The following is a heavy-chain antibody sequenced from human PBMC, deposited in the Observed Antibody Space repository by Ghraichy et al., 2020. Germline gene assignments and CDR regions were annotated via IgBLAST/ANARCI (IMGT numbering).Heavy chain of an antibody. J-gene: IGHJ4*02. D-gene: IGHD3-10*01. CDR1: GGSFSGYY. V-gene: IGHV4-34*01. Sequence: SETLSLTCAVYGGSFSGYYWSWIRQPPGKGLEWIGEINHSGSTNYNPSLKSRVTISVDTSKNQFSLKLSPVTAADTAVYYCARRKKRFGELLGPPTPCNYWGQGTLVTVSS. CDR3: ARRKKRFGELLGPPTPCNY. CDR2: INHSGST.